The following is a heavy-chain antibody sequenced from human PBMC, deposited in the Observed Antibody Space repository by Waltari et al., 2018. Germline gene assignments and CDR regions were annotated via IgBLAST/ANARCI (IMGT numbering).Heavy chain of an antibody. CDR2: ISGRGGST. D-gene: IGHD3-10*01. J-gene: IGHJ6*04. CDR1: GFTFSSYA. CDR3: AKDGRGGVTPLDV. V-gene: IGHV3-23*01. Sequence: EVQLLESGGGLVQPGGSLRLSCAASGFTFSSYAMSWVRQAPGRGREWVSAISGRGGSTYTGDPVKGRFTISRENSKNTLYLQMNSRRAEDTAGYYCAKDGRGGVTPLDVWGKGTTVTISS.